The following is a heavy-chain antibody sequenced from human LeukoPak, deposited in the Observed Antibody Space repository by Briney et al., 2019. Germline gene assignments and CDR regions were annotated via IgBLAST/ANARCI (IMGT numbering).Heavy chain of an antibody. CDR3: ARERYSSSRTSYYGMDV. CDR2: ISSNGGST. V-gene: IGHV3-64*01. CDR1: GLTFSSYA. D-gene: IGHD6-13*01. Sequence: GGSLRLSCAASGLTFSSYAMHWVRQAPGKGLEYVSAISSNGGSTYYANSVKGRFTICRDDSEPALYLQMGCLRAEDMGVYYCARERYSSSRTSYYGMDVWGQETTVTVSS. J-gene: IGHJ6*02.